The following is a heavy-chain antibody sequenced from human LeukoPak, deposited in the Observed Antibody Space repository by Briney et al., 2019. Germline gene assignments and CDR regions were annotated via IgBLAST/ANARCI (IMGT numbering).Heavy chain of an antibody. J-gene: IGHJ3*01. CDR1: GFTFSSYS. D-gene: IGHD6-25*01. V-gene: IGHV3-21*01. CDR2: ISSSSSYI. Sequence: GGSLRLSCAASGFTFSSYSMNWVRQAPGKGLEWVSSISSSSSYIYYADSVKGRFTISRDNAKNSLYLQMNSLRAEDTAVYYCAGVSATNAFDFLGQGAMGTGS. CDR3: AGVSATNAFDF.